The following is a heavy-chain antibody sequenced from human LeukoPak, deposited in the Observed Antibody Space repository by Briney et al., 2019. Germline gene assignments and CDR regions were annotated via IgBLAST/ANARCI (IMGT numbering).Heavy chain of an antibody. V-gene: IGHV3-9*01. CDR2: ISWNSGSI. J-gene: IGHJ4*02. Sequence: GGSLRLSCAASGFTFVDYAMHWVRQAPGKGLEWVSGISWNSGSIGYADSVKGRFTISRDNAKNSLYLQMNSLRAEDTALYYCAKDPSPSYDSSGYYQDDYWGQGTLVTVSS. CDR3: AKDPSPSYDSSGYYQDDY. CDR1: GFTFVDYA. D-gene: IGHD3-22*01.